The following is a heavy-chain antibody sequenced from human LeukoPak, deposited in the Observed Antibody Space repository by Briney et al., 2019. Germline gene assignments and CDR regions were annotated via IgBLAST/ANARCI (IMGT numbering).Heavy chain of an antibody. Sequence: GGSLRLSCAASGFTFSSYAMSWVRQAPGKGLEWVSAISGSGGGTYYADSVKGRFTISRDNSKNTLYLQMNSLRAEDTAVYYCAKDPSSVEVMYFDYWGQGTLVTVSS. CDR2: ISGSGGGT. J-gene: IGHJ4*02. CDR1: GFTFSSYA. V-gene: IGHV3-23*01. D-gene: IGHD3-16*01. CDR3: AKDPSSVEVMYFDY.